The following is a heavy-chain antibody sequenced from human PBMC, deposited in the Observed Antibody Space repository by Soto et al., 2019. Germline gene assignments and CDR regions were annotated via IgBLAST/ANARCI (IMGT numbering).Heavy chain of an antibody. J-gene: IGHJ6*02. Sequence: GGVLRVSCAASGVTFSSYAMHWVRQAPGKGLESVAVISYDGSNKYYGDSVKGRFTISRDNSKNTLYLKMNSLRAEDTAVYYCARDSGERGQGVYYYYGMDVWGQGTTVTVSS. V-gene: IGHV3-30-3*01. CDR3: ARDSGERGQGVYYYYGMDV. CDR2: ISYDGSNK. D-gene: IGHD3-10*01. CDR1: GVTFSSYA.